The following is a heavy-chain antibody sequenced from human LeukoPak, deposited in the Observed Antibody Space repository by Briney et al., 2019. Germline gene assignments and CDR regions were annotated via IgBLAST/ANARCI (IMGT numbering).Heavy chain of an antibody. CDR3: ARVYYSRSYDYWYFDL. V-gene: IGHV4-59*01. J-gene: IGHJ2*01. CDR2: IYYSGTT. CDR1: GGSISSYY. Sequence: PSETLSLTCTVSGGSISSYYWSWIRQPPGKGLEWIGYIYYSGTTNYNPSLKSRVTISVDTSKNQFSLKLSSVTAADAAVYYCARVYYSRSYDYWYFDLCGRGTLVTVSS. D-gene: IGHD6-13*01.